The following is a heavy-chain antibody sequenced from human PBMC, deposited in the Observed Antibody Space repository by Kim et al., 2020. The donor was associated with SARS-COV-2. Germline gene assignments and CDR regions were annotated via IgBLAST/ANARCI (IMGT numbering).Heavy chain of an antibody. V-gene: IGHV3-33*05. CDR2: ISYDGSNK. D-gene: IGHD6-19*01. Sequence: GGSLRLSCAASGFTFSSYGMHWVRQAPGKGLEWVAVISYDGSNKYYADSVKGRFTISRDNSKNTLYLQMNSLRAEDTAVYYCARGKTGRGSGWYVDYWGQGTLVTVSS. CDR1: GFTFSSYG. CDR3: ARGKTGRGSGWYVDY. J-gene: IGHJ4*02.